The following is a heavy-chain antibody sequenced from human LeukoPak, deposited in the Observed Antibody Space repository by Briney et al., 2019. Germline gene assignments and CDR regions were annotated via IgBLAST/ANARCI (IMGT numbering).Heavy chain of an antibody. V-gene: IGHV1-18*01. CDR1: GYTFTSYG. J-gene: IGHJ6*02. Sequence: ASVKVSCKASGYTFTSYGISWVRQAPGQGLEWMGWISAYNGNTNYAQKLQGRVTMTTDTSTSTAYMELRSLRSDDTAVYYCAKLSRRTEGYYYDPYGMDVWGQGTTVTVSS. CDR2: ISAYNGNT. CDR3: AKLSRRTEGYYYDPYGMDV.